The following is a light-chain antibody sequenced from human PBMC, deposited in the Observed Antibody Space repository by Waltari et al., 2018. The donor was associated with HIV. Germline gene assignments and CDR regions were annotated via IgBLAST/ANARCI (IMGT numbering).Light chain of an antibody. CDR1: SSNIRAGYD. CDR3: QSYDSSLVV. V-gene: IGLV1-40*01. CDR2: GNS. J-gene: IGLJ2*01. Sequence: QSVLTQPPSVSGAPGQRVTISCTRSSSNIRAGYDVPGYQQLPGTAPKLLIYGNSNRPSGVPDRFSGSKSGTSASLAITGLQAEDEADYYCQSYDSSLVVFGGGTKLTVL.